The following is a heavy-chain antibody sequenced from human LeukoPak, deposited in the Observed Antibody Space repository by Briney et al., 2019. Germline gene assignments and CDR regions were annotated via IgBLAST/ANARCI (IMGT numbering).Heavy chain of an antibody. CDR3: AKWGDYDVLTGYYVSDY. J-gene: IGHJ4*02. V-gene: IGHV3-23*01. CDR2: ITGSGGNT. CDR1: GFTFSNYA. Sequence: GASLRLSCAASGFTFSNYAMSWVRQAPGKGLDWVSAITGSGGNTYYADSVKGRFTISRDNSKNKLYMQMNSLRAEDTAVYYCAKWGDYDVLTGYYVSDYWGQGALVTVSS. D-gene: IGHD3-9*01.